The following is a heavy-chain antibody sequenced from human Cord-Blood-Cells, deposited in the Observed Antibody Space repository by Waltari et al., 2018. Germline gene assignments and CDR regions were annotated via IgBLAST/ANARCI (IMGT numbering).Heavy chain of an antibody. CDR2: IYSGGST. Sequence: VQLVESGGGLIQHGGSLRLSCEAYGFTVSSNDMRGVRQAPGKGLEWFSVIYSGGSTYYADSVKGRFTISRDNSKNTLYLQRNSLRAEDTAVYYCAREGRFGGQGTMVTVSS. V-gene: IGHV3-53*01. J-gene: IGHJ3*01. CDR1: GFTVSSND. CDR3: AREGRF.